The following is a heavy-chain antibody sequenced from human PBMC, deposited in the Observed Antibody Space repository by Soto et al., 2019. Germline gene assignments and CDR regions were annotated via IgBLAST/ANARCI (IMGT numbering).Heavy chain of an antibody. V-gene: IGHV1-69*13. D-gene: IGHD3-16*01. Sequence: SVKVSCKASGYTFTSYDINWVRQAPGQGLEWMGGIIPFFGTAEYSQKFEDRITITADESTNTVYMDLRSLTSEDTAIYYCARTAPMDAGDKYYYDFWGQGALVTVS. J-gene: IGHJ4*02. CDR3: ARTAPMDAGDKYYYDF. CDR2: IIPFFGTA. CDR1: GYTFTSYD.